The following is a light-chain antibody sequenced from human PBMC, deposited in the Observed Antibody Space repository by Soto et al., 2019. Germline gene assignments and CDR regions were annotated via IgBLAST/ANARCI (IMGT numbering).Light chain of an antibody. CDR1: QSVGSY. Sequence: ETVLTQSPAPLPVAPGQRATFSCRPSQSVGSYLAWYQQKPGQAPRLLIYDASNRATGIPARFSGSGSGTDFTLTIASLDPEDFAVYFCQQRTDWRLTFGRGTKVDSK. V-gene: IGKV3-11*01. CDR2: DAS. J-gene: IGKJ4*01. CDR3: QQRTDWRLT.